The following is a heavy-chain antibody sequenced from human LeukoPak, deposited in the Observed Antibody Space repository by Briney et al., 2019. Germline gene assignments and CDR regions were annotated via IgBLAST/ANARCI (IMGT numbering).Heavy chain of an antibody. V-gene: IGHV4-34*01. CDR1: GGSFSGYY. J-gene: IGHJ4*02. CDR3: ARARNYYYGSGNFDY. Sequence: KPSETLSLTCAVYGGSFSGYYWSWIRQPPGKGLEWIGEINHSGSTNYNPSLKSRVTISVDTSKNQFSLKLSSVTAADTAVYCCARARNYYYGSGNFDYWGQGTLVTVSS. D-gene: IGHD3-10*01. CDR2: INHSGST.